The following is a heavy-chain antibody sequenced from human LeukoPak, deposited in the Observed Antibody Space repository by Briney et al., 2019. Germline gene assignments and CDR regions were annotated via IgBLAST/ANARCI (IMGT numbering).Heavy chain of an antibody. D-gene: IGHD2-2*02. Sequence: ETLSLTCSVSGDSITGYYWGWIRQAPGKGLEWVANIKQDGSEKYYVDSVRGRFTISRDNAKSSLYLQMNSLRAEDTAVYFCARDPCSSTSCYNGGFDPWGQGTLVTVSS. CDR3: ARDPCSSTSCYNGGFDP. CDR1: GDSITGYY. CDR2: IKQDGSEK. J-gene: IGHJ5*02. V-gene: IGHV3-7*01.